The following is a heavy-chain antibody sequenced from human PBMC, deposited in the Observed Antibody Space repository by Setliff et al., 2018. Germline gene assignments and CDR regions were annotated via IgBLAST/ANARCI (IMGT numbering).Heavy chain of an antibody. CDR3: VRSGKFGMRFWFDQ. CDR1: GNTFTGYY. V-gene: IGHV1-2*02. J-gene: IGHJ5*02. D-gene: IGHD1-26*01. Sequence: GASVKVSCKASGNTFTGYYIHWLRQAPGQGLEWMGCINPNSGDTTFAQKFQGRVTMTRDTSINTAYMELSSLTSDDTAFYYCVRSGKFGMRFWFDQWGQGTLVTVSS. CDR2: INPNSGDT.